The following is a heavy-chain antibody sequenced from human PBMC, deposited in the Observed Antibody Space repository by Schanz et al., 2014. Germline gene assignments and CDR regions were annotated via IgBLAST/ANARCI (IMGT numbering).Heavy chain of an antibody. J-gene: IGHJ4*02. D-gene: IGHD5-12*01. V-gene: IGHV3-23*04. CDR1: GFTFSSYT. CDR2: ISGSGGST. CDR3: ARRNFYEKSAAFEY. Sequence: EVQLVESGGGLVKPGGSLRLSCVASGFTFSSYTMNWVRQAPGKGLEWVSAISGSGGSTVYADSVKGRFTISRDNSNNAVFLQMDSLKAEDTAVYYGARRNFYEKSAAFEYWGQGSLVTVSS.